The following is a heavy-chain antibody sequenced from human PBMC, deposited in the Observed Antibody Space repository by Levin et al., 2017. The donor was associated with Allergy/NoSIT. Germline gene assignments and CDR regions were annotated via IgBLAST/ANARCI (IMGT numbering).Heavy chain of an antibody. CDR3: ARRPRTSCYSVNGGSCSGGSFDY. Sequence: SETLSLTCAVYGGSFSGYYWSWIRQPPGKGLEWIGEINHSGSTNYNPSLKSRVTISVDTSKNQFSLKLSSVTAADTAVYYCARRPRTSCYSVNGGSCSGGSFDYWGQGTLVTVSS. CDR1: GGSFSGYY. J-gene: IGHJ4*02. V-gene: IGHV4-34*01. CDR2: INHSGST. D-gene: IGHD2-2*02.